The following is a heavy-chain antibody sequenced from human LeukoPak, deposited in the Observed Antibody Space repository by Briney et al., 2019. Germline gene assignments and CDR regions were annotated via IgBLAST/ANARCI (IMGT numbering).Heavy chain of an antibody. V-gene: IGHV4-34*01. J-gene: IGHJ4*02. D-gene: IGHD3-22*01. CDR3: ATQYYYDSSGYYPEDY. CDR1: SGSFSGYY. Sequence: SETLSLTCAVYSGSFSGYYWSWIRQPPGKGLEWIGEINHSGSTNDNPSLKSRVTISVDRSKNQFSLKLSSVTAADTAVYYCATQYYYDSSGYYPEDYWGQGTLVTVSS. CDR2: INHSGST.